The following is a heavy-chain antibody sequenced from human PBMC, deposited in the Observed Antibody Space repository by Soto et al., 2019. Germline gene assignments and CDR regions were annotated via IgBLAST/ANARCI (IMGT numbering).Heavy chain of an antibody. J-gene: IGHJ4*02. CDR3: VCFGVVRKDDY. CDR1: GFTVSSNY. V-gene: IGHV3-53*01. D-gene: IGHD3-3*01. Sequence: PGGSLRLSCAASGFTVSSNYMSWVRQAPGKGLEWVSVIYSGGSTYYADPVKGRFTISRDNSKNTLYLQMNSLRAEDTAVYYCVCFGVVRKDDYWGQGTLVTVSS. CDR2: IYSGGST.